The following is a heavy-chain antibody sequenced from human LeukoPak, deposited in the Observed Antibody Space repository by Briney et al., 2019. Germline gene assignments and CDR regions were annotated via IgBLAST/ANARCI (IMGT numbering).Heavy chain of an antibody. J-gene: IGHJ5*02. CDR2: IYYSGST. Sequence: SETLSLTCTVSGGSISSSSYYWGWIRQPPGKGLEWIGSIYYSGSTYYNPSLKSRVTISVDTSKNQFSLKLSSVTAADTAVYYCARDTGYCSSTSCYRWFDPWGQGTLVTVSS. CDR1: GGSISSSSYY. CDR3: ARDTGYCSSTSCYRWFDP. V-gene: IGHV4-39*07. D-gene: IGHD2-2*01.